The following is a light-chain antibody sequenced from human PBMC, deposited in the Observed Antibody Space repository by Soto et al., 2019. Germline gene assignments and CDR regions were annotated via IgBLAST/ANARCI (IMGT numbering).Light chain of an antibody. J-gene: IGKJ1*01. CDR1: QSVRSN. V-gene: IGKV3-15*01. CDR2: RAS. CDR3: HQYNNWPRT. Sequence: EIVMTQSPGTLSVSPGERATLSCRASQSVRSNLAWYQQKPGQAPRLLIYRASTRATGIPARFSGSGSGTEFTLTISSLQSEDFAVYYCHQYNNWPRTFGQGTKVEIK.